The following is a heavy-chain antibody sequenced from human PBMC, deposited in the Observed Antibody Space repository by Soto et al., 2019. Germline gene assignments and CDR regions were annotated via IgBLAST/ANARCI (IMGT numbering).Heavy chain of an antibody. Sequence: PGWYLRLSSTASGFTFSKAYMNWVRQAPGKGLEWVGQIDSKIDADKTDFAAPVKGRFTLSRDDSKNTVYLQMNGLEIEDTAMYYCATRFTSVATARVHYLGQ. CDR3: ATRFTSVATARVHY. D-gene: IGHD4-17*01. V-gene: IGHV3-15*04. J-gene: IGHJ4*02. CDR2: IDSKIDADKT. CDR1: GFTFSKAY.